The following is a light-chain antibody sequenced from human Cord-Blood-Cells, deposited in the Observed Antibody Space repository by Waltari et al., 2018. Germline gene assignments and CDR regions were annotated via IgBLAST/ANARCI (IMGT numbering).Light chain of an antibody. CDR3: SSYAGSDVV. Sequence: QSALTQPPSASGSPGQSGSISCTGTSSDVGGYNYVSWYPQHPGKAPNLMIYEVSTRPSGVPDRFSGSKSGNTASLTVSGLQAEDEADYYCSSYAGSDVVFGGGTKLTVL. V-gene: IGLV2-8*01. J-gene: IGLJ2*01. CDR2: EVS. CDR1: SSDVGGYNY.